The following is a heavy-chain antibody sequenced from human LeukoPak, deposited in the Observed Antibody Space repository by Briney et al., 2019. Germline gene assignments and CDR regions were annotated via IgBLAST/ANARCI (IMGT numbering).Heavy chain of an antibody. CDR2: IYTSGST. CDR1: GGSINNYY. J-gene: IGHJ1*01. V-gene: IGHV4-4*07. Sequence: SETLSLTCTVSGGSINNYYGSWIRQPAGKGLEWIGRIYTSGSTDYNPSLKSRVTMSVDTSNNQFSLILSSVTAADTAMYYCARAPAGSGSFQHWGQGTLVTVSS. CDR3: ARAPAGSGSFQH. D-gene: IGHD3-10*01.